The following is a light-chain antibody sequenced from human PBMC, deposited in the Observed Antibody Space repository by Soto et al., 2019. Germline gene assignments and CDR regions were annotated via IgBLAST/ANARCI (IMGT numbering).Light chain of an antibody. J-gene: IGKJ1*01. CDR3: QQYGSSPWT. Sequence: TLSLSPGERAALSCRASQSIRNYLAWYQQTPGQAPRLLIYDASNRATGITARFSGSGSGTDFTLTISRLEPEDFAVYYCQQYGSSPWTFGQGTKVDIK. V-gene: IGKV3-20*01. CDR2: DAS. CDR1: QSIRNY.